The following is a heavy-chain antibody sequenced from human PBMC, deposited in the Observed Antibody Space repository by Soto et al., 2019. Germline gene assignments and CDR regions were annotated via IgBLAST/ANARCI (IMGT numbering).Heavy chain of an antibody. CDR2: ISYDGSNK. D-gene: IGHD2-2*01. CDR3: ARAADCISTSCLTYGMDV. V-gene: IGHV3-30-3*01. J-gene: IGHJ6*02. Sequence: QVQLVESGGGVVQPGRSLRLSCAASGFTFSSYAMHWVRQAPGKGLEWVAVISYDGSNKYYADSVKGRFTISRDNSKNTXXLQMNSLRAEDTAVYYCARAADCISTSCLTYGMDVWGQGTTVTVSS. CDR1: GFTFSSYA.